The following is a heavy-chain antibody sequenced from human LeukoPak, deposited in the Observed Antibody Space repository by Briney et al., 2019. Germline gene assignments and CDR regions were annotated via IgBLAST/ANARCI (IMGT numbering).Heavy chain of an antibody. CDR1: GGSISSYY. Sequence: PSETLSLTCTVSGGSISSYYWSWIRQPPGKGLEWIGYIYYSGSTNYNPSLKSRVTISVDTSKNQFSLKLSSVTAADTAVYYCAKHHDFWSGYNWFDPWGQGTLVTVSS. CDR2: IYYSGST. V-gene: IGHV4-59*01. D-gene: IGHD3-3*01. J-gene: IGHJ5*02. CDR3: AKHHDFWSGYNWFDP.